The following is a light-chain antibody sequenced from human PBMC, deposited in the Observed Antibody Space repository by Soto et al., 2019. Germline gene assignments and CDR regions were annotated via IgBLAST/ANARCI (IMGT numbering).Light chain of an antibody. J-gene: IGKJ4*01. CDR1: QSISTW. CDR3: LSGHSRP. CDR2: DSS. V-gene: IGKV1-5*01. Sequence: DIQMTQSPSTLSASVGDRVTITCRASQSISTWLAWYQQKSGRAPKLLIYDSSSLESGVPSRFSGSGSGTDFTLTISSLQPEDFATYFCLSGHSRPFGGGTKVEIK.